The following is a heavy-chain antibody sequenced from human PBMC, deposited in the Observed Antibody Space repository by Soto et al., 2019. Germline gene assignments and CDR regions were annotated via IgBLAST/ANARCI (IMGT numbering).Heavy chain of an antibody. CDR3: AKDKGITMIAVVTSFDY. D-gene: IGHD3-22*01. CDR2: ISGSGPTT. Sequence: EVELLESGGGLVQPGGSLRLSCAASGFTFSSYAMSWVRQVPGKGLEWVSAISGSGPTTYYADSVKGRFTISRDNSKNTLNLQMNSLRAEDTAVYYCAKDKGITMIAVVTSFDYWGQGALVTVSS. V-gene: IGHV3-23*01. J-gene: IGHJ4*02. CDR1: GFTFSSYA.